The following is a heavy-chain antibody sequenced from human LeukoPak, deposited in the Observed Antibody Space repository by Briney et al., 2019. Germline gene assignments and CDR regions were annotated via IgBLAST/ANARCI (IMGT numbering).Heavy chain of an antibody. CDR3: AKDSRYCRGGSCYSGFDY. CDR1: GFTFSSYA. CDR2: ISCSGGST. V-gene: IGHV3-23*01. D-gene: IGHD2-15*01. J-gene: IGHJ4*02. Sequence: PGGSLRLSCAASGFTFSSYAMSWVRQAPGKGLEWVSAISCSGGSTYYADSVKGRFTISRDNSKNTLYLQMNSLRAEDTAVYYCAKDSRYCRGGSCYSGFDYWGQGTLVTVSS.